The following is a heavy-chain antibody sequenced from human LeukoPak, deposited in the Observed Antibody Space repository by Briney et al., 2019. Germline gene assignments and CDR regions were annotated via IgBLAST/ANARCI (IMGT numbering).Heavy chain of an antibody. CDR1: GYTFTVYY. J-gene: IGHJ4*02. V-gene: IGHV1-2*04. Sequence: VASVKVSCKASGYTFTVYYMHWVRHAPGQGLGWVGWINRNSGGTNYAQKVQGWVTMTRDKSNSTAYMELSRLRSDDTAVYYCARGGPNYYDSSGWVDYWGQGTLVTVSS. CDR2: INRNSGGT. CDR3: ARGGPNYYDSSGWVDY. D-gene: IGHD3-22*01.